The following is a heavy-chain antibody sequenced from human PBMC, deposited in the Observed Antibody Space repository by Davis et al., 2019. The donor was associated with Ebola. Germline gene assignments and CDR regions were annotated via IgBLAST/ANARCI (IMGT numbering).Heavy chain of an antibody. D-gene: IGHD6-19*01. CDR1: GGSFRGYY. V-gene: IGHV4-34*01. Sequence: SETLSLTCAVYGGSFRGYYWTWIRQPPGKGLGWIGEINHSGSINYNPSLKSRVIISVDTSKNQFSLKVNSLAAADTAVYYCARGFSASSSGWYLAYWGQGALVTVSS. CDR2: INHSGSI. CDR3: ARGFSASSSGWYLAY. J-gene: IGHJ4*02.